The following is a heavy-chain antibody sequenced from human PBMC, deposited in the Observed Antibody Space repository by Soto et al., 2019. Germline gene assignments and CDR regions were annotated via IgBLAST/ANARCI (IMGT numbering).Heavy chain of an antibody. V-gene: IGHV3-66*01. Sequence: GGSLRLSCAASGCTVSSNYMSWVRQAPGKGLEWVSVIYSGGSTYYADSVKGRFTISRDNSKNTLYLQMNSLRAEDTAVYYCAREFYDFWSGPYYYYMDVWGKGTTVTVSS. D-gene: IGHD3-3*01. CDR1: GCTVSSNY. J-gene: IGHJ6*03. CDR3: AREFYDFWSGPYYYYMDV. CDR2: IYSGGST.